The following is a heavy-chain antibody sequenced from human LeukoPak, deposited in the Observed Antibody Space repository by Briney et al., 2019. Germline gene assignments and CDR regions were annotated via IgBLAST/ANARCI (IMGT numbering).Heavy chain of an antibody. Sequence: ASVKVSCKASGYTFTSYGISWVRQAPGQGLEWMGWISAYNGNTNYAQKLQGRVTMTTDTSTSTAYMELRSLRSDDTAVYYCARGTTMVRGVIMDLTYYFGYWGQGTLVTVSS. J-gene: IGHJ4*02. D-gene: IGHD3-10*01. CDR3: ARGTTMVRGVIMDLTYYFGY. V-gene: IGHV1-18*01. CDR2: ISAYNGNT. CDR1: GYTFTSYG.